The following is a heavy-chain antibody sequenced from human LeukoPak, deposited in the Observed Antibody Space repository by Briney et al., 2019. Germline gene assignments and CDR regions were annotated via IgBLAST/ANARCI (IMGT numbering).Heavy chain of an antibody. CDR1: GFTFSSYG. V-gene: IGHV3-30*18. CDR2: ISYDGSNK. J-gene: IGHJ3*02. Sequence: GGSLRLSCAASGFTFSSYGMHWVRQAPGKGLEWVAVISYDGSNKYYADSVKGRFTISRDNSKNTLYLQMNSLRAEDTAVYYCAKIPPGAAAGYDAFDIWGQGTMVTVSS. D-gene: IGHD6-13*01. CDR3: AKIPPGAAAGYDAFDI.